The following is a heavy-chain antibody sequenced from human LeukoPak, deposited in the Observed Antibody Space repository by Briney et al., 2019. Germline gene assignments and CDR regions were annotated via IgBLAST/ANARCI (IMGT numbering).Heavy chain of an antibody. V-gene: IGHV4-39*07. Sequence: SETLSLTCTVSGGSISSSSYYWGWIRQPPGKGLEWIGSIYYSGTTYYNPSLKSRVTISVDTSKNQFSLKLSSVTAADTAVYYCARIAVVNYDGFDIWGQGTMVTVSS. J-gene: IGHJ3*02. CDR1: GGSISSSSYY. CDR3: ARIAVVNYDGFDI. D-gene: IGHD3-22*01. CDR2: IYYSGTT.